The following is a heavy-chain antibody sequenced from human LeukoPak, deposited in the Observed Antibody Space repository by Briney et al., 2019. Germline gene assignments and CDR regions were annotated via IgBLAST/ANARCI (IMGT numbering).Heavy chain of an antibody. D-gene: IGHD1-7*01. CDR2: IIPILGIA. CDR1: GGTFSSYT. J-gene: IGHJ6*02. Sequence: SVRVSCKASGGTFSSYTISWVRQAPGQGLEWMGRIIPILGIANYAQKFQGRATITADKSTSTAYMELSSLRSEDTAVYYCARDDWNYVNGMDVWGQGTTVTVSS. CDR3: ARDDWNYVNGMDV. V-gene: IGHV1-69*04.